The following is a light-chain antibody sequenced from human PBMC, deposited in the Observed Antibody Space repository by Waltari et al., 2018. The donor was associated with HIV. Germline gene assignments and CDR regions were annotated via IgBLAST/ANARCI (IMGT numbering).Light chain of an antibody. V-gene: IGLV2-23*03. CDR1: SSDIGSYNL. Sequence: QSALTQPASVSGSPGQSITISCTGTSSDIGSYNLVSWYQHHPGKAPKLMVYEGTKRPSGVSNRFSGSKSGNTASLTISGLQAEDEADYYCCSYAGSRNFVFGGGTKLTVL. J-gene: IGLJ2*01. CDR2: EGT. CDR3: CSYAGSRNFV.